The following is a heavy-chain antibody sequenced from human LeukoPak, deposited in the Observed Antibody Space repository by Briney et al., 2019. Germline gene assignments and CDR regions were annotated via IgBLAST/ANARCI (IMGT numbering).Heavy chain of an antibody. CDR2: INHSGST. CDR1: GGSFSGYY. D-gene: IGHD6-25*01. CDR3: ARWVGGPPDY. Sequence: SETLSLTCAVYGGSFSGYYWGWIRQPPGKGLEWIGEINHSGSTNYNPSLKSRVTISVDTSKNQFSLKLSSVTAADTAVYYCARWVGGPPDYWGQGTLVTVSS. J-gene: IGHJ4*02. V-gene: IGHV4-34*01.